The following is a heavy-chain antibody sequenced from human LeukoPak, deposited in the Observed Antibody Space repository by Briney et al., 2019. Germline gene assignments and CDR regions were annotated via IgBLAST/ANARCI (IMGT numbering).Heavy chain of an antibody. CDR3: ARDIPRMVVVAAGDY. CDR1: GFTFSSYS. J-gene: IGHJ4*02. CDR2: ISSSSSTI. V-gene: IGHV3-48*01. Sequence: PGGSLRLSCAASGFTFSSYSMNWVRQAPGKGLEWVSYISSSSSTIYYADSVKGRFTISRDNAKNSLYLQMNSLRAEDTAVYYCARDIPRMVVVAAGDYWGQGTLVTVSS. D-gene: IGHD2-15*01.